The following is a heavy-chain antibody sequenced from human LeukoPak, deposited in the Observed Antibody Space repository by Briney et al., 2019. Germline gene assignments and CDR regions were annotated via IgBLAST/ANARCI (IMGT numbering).Heavy chain of an antibody. CDR1: GFTFSNYA. J-gene: IGHJ6*03. CDR2: ISGSGDSA. V-gene: IGHV3-23*01. CDR3: ARVYSSSWYSGYLYMDV. D-gene: IGHD6-13*01. Sequence: PGGSLRLSCAASGFTFSNYAMSWVRQAPGKGLEWVSAISGSGDSAYYADSVKGRFTISRDNSKNTLSLQMNSLRAEDTAVYYCARVYSSSWYSGYLYMDVWGKGTTVTVSS.